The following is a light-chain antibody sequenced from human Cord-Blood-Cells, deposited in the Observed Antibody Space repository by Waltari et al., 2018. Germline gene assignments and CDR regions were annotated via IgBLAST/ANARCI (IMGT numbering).Light chain of an antibody. Sequence: EIVLTQSPGPLSLSPGERATLSCRASQSVSSSYLAWYQQKPGQAPRLLIYGASSRATCIPDRFSGSGSGTDFTLTISRLEPEDFAVYYCQQYGSSSYTFGQGTKLEIK. CDR2: GAS. CDR3: QQYGSSSYT. V-gene: IGKV3-20*01. J-gene: IGKJ2*01. CDR1: QSVSSSY.